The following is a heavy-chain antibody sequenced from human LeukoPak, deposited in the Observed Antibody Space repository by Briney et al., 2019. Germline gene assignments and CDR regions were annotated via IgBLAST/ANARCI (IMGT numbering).Heavy chain of an antibody. D-gene: IGHD2/OR15-2a*01. CDR1: GGTFSSYA. CDR3: AGVKGGIVSPGYYYYGMDV. CDR2: INPNSGGT. V-gene: IGHV1-2*04. J-gene: IGHJ6*02. Sequence: ASVKVSCKASGGTFSSYAISWVRQAPGQGLEWMGWINPNSGGTNYAQKFQGWVTMTRDTSISTAYMELSRLRSDDTAVYYCAGVKGGIVSPGYYYYGMDVWGQGTTVTVSS.